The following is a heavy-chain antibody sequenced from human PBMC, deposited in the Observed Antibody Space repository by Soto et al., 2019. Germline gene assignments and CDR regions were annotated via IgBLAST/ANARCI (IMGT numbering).Heavy chain of an antibody. CDR3: AASAPPATNYYYAMDV. D-gene: IGHD5-12*01. J-gene: IGHJ6*02. CDR2: FYDSGST. Sequence: EAVSRTCIVSGGSLSSGRFYWSWIRRPPGRGLEWIGYFYDSGSTNYNPSLRSRVTMSVDTSKNQFSLKLSSVTAADTAVYYCAASAPPATNYYYAMDVWGQGTTVTVSS. V-gene: IGHV4-61*01. CDR1: GGSLSSGRFY.